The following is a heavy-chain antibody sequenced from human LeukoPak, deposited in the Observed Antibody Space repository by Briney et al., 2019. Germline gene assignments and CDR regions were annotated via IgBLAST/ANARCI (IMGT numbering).Heavy chain of an antibody. CDR2: VNADGGNT. J-gene: IGHJ4*02. CDR1: GFTFDNYR. D-gene: IGHD3-10*01. Sequence: HPGGSLRLSCAASGFTFDNYRMSWVRQAPGKGLEWVSTVNADGGNTYYADSVKGRFTISRDNSKSTLILQMNSLRAEDTAVHYCAKDRLRELLAYYFDYWGQGTLVTVSS. V-gene: IGHV3-23*01. CDR3: AKDRLRELLAYYFDY.